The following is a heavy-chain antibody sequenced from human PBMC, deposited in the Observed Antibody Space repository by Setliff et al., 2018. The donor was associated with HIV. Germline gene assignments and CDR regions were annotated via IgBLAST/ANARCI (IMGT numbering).Heavy chain of an antibody. D-gene: IGHD6-13*01. V-gene: IGHV3-23*01. J-gene: IGHJ3*02. Sequence: GGSLRLSCAASGFTFRIYSMNWVRQAPGKGLEWVSSISGSRTYYADSVKGRFTISRDNSKNTLYLQMNSLRGEDTAVYYCAKDYRPGYSSSWYVEDAFDIWGQGTMVTVSS. CDR2: ISGSRT. CDR1: GFTFRIYS. CDR3: AKDYRPGYSSSWYVEDAFDI.